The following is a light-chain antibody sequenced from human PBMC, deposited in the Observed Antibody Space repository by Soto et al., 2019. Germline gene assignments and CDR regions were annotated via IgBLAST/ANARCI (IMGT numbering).Light chain of an antibody. CDR2: GAS. CDR1: QSVSNSY. V-gene: IGKV3-20*01. CDR3: QQHGGSPMYT. Sequence: EIVLTQSPGTLSLSPGESATLSCRASQSVSNSYLAWYQQKPGQAPRLLIYGASSRATAIPDRFSGSGSGTDFTLTISSLEPEDFAVYYCQQHGGSPMYTFGQGTKLEIE. J-gene: IGKJ2*01.